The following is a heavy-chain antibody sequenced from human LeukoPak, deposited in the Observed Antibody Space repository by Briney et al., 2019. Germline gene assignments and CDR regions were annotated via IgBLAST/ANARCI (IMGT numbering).Heavy chain of an antibody. CDR1: GGSISNYY. CDR2: IYYSGST. J-gene: IGHJ4*02. CDR3: ARLKDGYNSFVDY. D-gene: IGHD5-24*01. V-gene: IGHV4-59*08. Sequence: SETLSLTCTVSGGSISNYYWSWIRQPPGKGLEWIGYIYYSGSTNYNPSLKSRLTISVDTSKNQFSLKLSSVTAADTAVYYCARLKDGYNSFVDYWGQGTLVTVSS.